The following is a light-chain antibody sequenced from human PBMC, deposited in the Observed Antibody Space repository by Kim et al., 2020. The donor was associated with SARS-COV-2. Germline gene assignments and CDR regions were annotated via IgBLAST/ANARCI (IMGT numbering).Light chain of an antibody. CDR2: GGP. J-gene: IGKJ2*01. CDR1: QGVGCVY. CDR3: QQYGSSPMLP. V-gene: IGKV3-20*01. Sequence: EGATHSSRAGQGVGCVYVAWCTQKPGQTPRLPIYGGPSGANGIPDKFSGGGSGTDFTLTISRPEPEDFAVYYCQQYGSSPMLPFGQGTKLEI.